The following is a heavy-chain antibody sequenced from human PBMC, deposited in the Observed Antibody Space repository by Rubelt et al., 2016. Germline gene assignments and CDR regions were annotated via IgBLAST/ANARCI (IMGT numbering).Heavy chain of an antibody. D-gene: IGHD3-9*01. CDR2: ISDSGST. CDR1: RDSISSYY. Sequence: VHLQESGPGLVRPSETLSLTCTVSRDSISSYYWSWIRQPPGTGLEWIGCISDSGSTNYNPSLKSRVPMSVDTSKNQFSLKLSSVTAADTAVDYCARTNDILTSDVWGQGTTVTVSS. CDR3: ARTNDILTSDV. J-gene: IGHJ6*02. V-gene: IGHV4-59*12.